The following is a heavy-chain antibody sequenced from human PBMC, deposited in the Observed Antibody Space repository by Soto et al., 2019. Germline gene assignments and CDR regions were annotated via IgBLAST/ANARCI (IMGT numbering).Heavy chain of an antibody. CDR3: ARHEAPSGWYFDY. D-gene: IGHD6-19*01. CDR2: IYYSGST. Sequence: SETLSLTCTVSGGSISSSSYYWGWIRQPPGKGLERIGSIYYSGSTYYNPSLKSRVTISVDTSKNQFSLKLSSVTAADTAVYYCARHEAPSGWYFDYWGQGTLVTVSS. CDR1: GGSISSSSYY. V-gene: IGHV4-39*01. J-gene: IGHJ4*02.